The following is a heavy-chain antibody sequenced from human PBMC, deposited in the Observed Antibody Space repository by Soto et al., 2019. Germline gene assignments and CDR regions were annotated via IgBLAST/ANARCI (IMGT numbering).Heavy chain of an antibody. CDR1: GFTFSNYW. Sequence: PGGPLSLLSAASGFTFSNYWVHWVRQAPGKGLMWVSRINSDGTTINYADSVEGRFTISRDNAKNTLFLQMNSLRVEDTAVYYCSRAGWYRFDYWGQGTLVTVSS. CDR2: INSDGTTI. J-gene: IGHJ4*02. V-gene: IGHV3-74*01. CDR3: SRAGWYRFDY. D-gene: IGHD6-19*01.